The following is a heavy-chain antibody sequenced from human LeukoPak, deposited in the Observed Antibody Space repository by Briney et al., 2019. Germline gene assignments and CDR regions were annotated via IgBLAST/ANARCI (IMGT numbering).Heavy chain of an antibody. Sequence: PSQTLSLTCTVSGGSISSGSYYWSWLRQPAGKGLEWLGRIYTSGSTNYNPSLKSRVTISVDTSKNQFSLKLSSVTAADTAVYYCARGRIVGASDAFDIWGQGTMVTVSS. J-gene: IGHJ3*02. D-gene: IGHD1-26*01. CDR1: GGSISSGSYY. CDR2: IYTSGST. V-gene: IGHV4-61*02. CDR3: ARGRIVGASDAFDI.